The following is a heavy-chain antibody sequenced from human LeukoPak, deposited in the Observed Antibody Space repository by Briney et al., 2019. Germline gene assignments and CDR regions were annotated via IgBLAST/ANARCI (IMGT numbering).Heavy chain of an antibody. CDR1: GGSISSYY. CDR3: ARRSRMTTIDAFDI. Sequence: ETESLICTVSGGSISSYYWSWIRQPPGKGLEWIGYIYYSGSTNYNPSLQSRVTISVDTSKNQFCLKLSSVTAADTAVYYCARRSRMTTIDAFDIWGQGTMASVSS. J-gene: IGHJ3*02. V-gene: IGHV4-59*08. D-gene: IGHD5-24*01. CDR2: IYYSGST.